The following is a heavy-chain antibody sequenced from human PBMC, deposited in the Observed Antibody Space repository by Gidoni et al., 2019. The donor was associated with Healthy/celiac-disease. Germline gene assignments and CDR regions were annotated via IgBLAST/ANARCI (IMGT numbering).Heavy chain of an antibody. V-gene: IGHV1-18*01. CDR2: ISAYNGNT. D-gene: IGHD6-6*01. CDR1: TSYG. J-gene: IGHJ5*02. CDR3: GREIEYSSASRSGWFDP. Sequence: TSYGISWVRQAPGHGLEWMGWISAYNGNTYYAQKLQGRVTMITDTYTRTAYTALRSRSFDDTAVYYCGREIEYSSASRSGWFDPWGQGTLVTVSS.